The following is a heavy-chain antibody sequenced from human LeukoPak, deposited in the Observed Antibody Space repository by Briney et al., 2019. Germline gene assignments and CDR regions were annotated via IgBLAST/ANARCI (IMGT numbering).Heavy chain of an antibody. CDR3: GRWGYFDSGNYFVVDY. J-gene: IGHJ4*02. Sequence: KSSETLSLTCIVSGDSIRSYYWNWIRQAPGKALEWIGHIHNNGDSAYNFSLKSRVTISMGTSKNQFSLKLSSVTAADTAVYYCGRWGYFDSGNYFVVDYWGQGTVVTVSS. CDR1: GDSIRSYY. V-gene: IGHV4-59*01. D-gene: IGHD3-22*01. CDR2: IHNNGDS.